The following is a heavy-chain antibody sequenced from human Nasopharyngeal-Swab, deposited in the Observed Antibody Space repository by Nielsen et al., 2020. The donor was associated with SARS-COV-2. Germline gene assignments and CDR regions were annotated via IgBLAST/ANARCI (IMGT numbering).Heavy chain of an antibody. Sequence: IRQPPGKGLEWIGSIYYSGSTYYNPSLKSRVTISVDTSKNQFSLKLSSVTAADTAVYYCARQGGWYFDYWGQGTLVTVSS. CDR2: IYYSGST. J-gene: IGHJ4*02. CDR3: ARQGGWYFDY. D-gene: IGHD6-19*01. V-gene: IGHV4-39*01.